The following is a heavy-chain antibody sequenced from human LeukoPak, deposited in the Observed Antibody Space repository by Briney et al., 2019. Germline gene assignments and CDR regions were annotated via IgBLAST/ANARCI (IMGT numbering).Heavy chain of an antibody. Sequence: GGSLRLSGAASGFTFSDYYMSWIRQAPGKGLEWVSYISSSGSTRYYADSVKGRFTISRDNAKNSLYLQMNSLRAEDTAVYYCARRDFWSGYLVDWGQGTLVTVSS. CDR3: ARRDFWSGYLVD. D-gene: IGHD3-3*01. CDR2: ISSSGSTR. V-gene: IGHV3-11*01. J-gene: IGHJ4*02. CDR1: GFTFSDYY.